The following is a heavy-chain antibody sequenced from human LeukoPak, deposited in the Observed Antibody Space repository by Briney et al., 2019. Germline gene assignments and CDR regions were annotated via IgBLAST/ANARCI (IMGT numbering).Heavy chain of an antibody. CDR2: INAGNGNT. CDR3: AKVARQPAYISSSDY. CDR1: GYTFTSYA. D-gene: IGHD6-6*01. J-gene: IGHJ4*02. V-gene: IGHV1-3*01. Sequence: ASVKVSCKASGYTFTSYAMHWVRQAPGQRLEWMGWINAGNGNTKYSQKFQGRVTITRDTSASTAYMEPSSLRSEDTAVYSCAKVARQPAYISSSDYWGQGTLVTVSS.